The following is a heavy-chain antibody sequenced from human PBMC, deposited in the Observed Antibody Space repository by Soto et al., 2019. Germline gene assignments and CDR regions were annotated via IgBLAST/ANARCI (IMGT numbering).Heavy chain of an antibody. J-gene: IGHJ6*02. V-gene: IGHV3-74*01. Sequence: EAQLVESGGGLVQPGGSLRLSCAASGFTFSSYWMHWVRQAPGKGLVWVSRINSDGSSTSYADSVKGRFTISRDNDKNTLYLQMNSLRAEDTAVYYCARASSKRIPHGMDVWGQGTTVTVSS. CDR2: INSDGSST. CDR3: ARASSKRIPHGMDV. D-gene: IGHD2-21*01. CDR1: GFTFSSYW.